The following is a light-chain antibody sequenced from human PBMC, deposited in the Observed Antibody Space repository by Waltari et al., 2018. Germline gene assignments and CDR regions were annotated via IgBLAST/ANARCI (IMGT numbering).Light chain of an antibody. Sequence: DIQMTQSPSSLSASVGDRVPITCRASQTIRTFLNWYQQKPGEAPKLLIYAASILQTGVPSRFSGSGSGTDFTLTISSLQPEDFATYFCQQTSITPPTFGQGTRMEVK. J-gene: IGKJ1*01. CDR1: QTIRTF. V-gene: IGKV1-39*01. CDR3: QQTSITPPT. CDR2: AAS.